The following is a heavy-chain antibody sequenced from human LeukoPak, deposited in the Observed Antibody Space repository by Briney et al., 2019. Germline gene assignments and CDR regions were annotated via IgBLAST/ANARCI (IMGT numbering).Heavy chain of an antibody. Sequence: SETLTLTCAVYGGSFSGYYWSWIRQPPGKGLEWIGEINHSGSTNYNPSLESRFTISVDTSKNQFSLKLSSVTAADTAVYYCAGLYSSSWYGYYYYYYYMDVWGKGTTVTISS. J-gene: IGHJ6*03. CDR3: AGLYSSSWYGYYYYYYYMDV. V-gene: IGHV4-34*01. CDR1: GGSFSGYY. D-gene: IGHD6-13*01. CDR2: INHSGST.